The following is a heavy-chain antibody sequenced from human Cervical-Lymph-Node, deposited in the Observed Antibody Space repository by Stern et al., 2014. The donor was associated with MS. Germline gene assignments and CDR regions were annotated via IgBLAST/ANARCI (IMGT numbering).Heavy chain of an antibody. CDR2: IWYDGSNK. CDR3: ARGTTSGTIDY. CDR1: GFTFSSYG. D-gene: IGHD6-19*01. V-gene: IGHV3-33*01. Sequence: MQLVESGGGVVQPGRSLRLSCAASGFTFSSYGMHWVRQAPGKGLEGVAVIWYDGSNKYYADSVKGRFTISRDNSKNTLYLQMNSLRAEDTAVYYCARGTTSGTIDYWGQGTLVTVSS. J-gene: IGHJ4*02.